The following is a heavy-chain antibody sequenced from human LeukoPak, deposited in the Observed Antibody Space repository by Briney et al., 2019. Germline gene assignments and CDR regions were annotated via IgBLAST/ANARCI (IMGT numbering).Heavy chain of an antibody. CDR3: ARVPRLGYCSSTSCYLFYFDY. CDR2: MNPNSGNT. CDR1: GYTFTSYD. Sequence: ASVKVSFKASGYTFTSYDINWVRQAPGQGLEWMGWMNPNSGNTGYAQKFQGRVTMTRNTSISTAYMELSSLRSEDTAVYYCARVPRLGYCSSTSCYLFYFDYWGQGTLVTVSS. D-gene: IGHD2-2*01. V-gene: IGHV1-8*01. J-gene: IGHJ4*02.